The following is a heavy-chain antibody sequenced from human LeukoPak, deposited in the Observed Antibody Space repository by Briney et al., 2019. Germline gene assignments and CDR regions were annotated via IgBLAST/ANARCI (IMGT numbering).Heavy chain of an antibody. D-gene: IGHD3-22*01. Sequence: SGPTLVIPTQTLTLTCTFSEFSLSTRGVGVGWIRQPPGKALEWLALIHWDVDKRFSPSLKSRLHITKDTSNNHVVLTMTNMDPVDTTTYYCAHRAYDSSVYYYGYFDYWGQGTLVTVSS. CDR2: IHWDVDK. CDR3: AHRAYDSSVYYYGYFDY. J-gene: IGHJ4*02. CDR1: EFSLSTRGVG. V-gene: IGHV2-5*02.